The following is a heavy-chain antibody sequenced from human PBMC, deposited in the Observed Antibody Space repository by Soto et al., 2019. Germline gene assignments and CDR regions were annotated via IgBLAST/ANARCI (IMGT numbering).Heavy chain of an antibody. D-gene: IGHD3-9*01. CDR3: ARDYDILTGYYYGY. J-gene: IGHJ4*02. CDR2: IYSGGST. V-gene: IGHV3-53*02. Sequence: EVQLVETGGGLIQPGGSLRLSCAASGFTVSCNYMSWVRQAPGKGLEWVSVIYSGGSTYYADSVKGRFTISRDNSKNTLYLQMNSLRAEDTAVYYCARDYDILTGYYYGYWGQGTLVTVSS. CDR1: GFTVSCNY.